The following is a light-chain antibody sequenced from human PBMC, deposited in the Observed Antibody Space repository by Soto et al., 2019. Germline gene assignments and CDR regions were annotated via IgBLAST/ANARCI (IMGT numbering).Light chain of an antibody. J-gene: IGKJ4*01. V-gene: IGKV1-5*03. CDR2: KAS. CDR3: QQYNSYSLT. CDR1: QSISSW. Sequence: DIQMTQSPSTLSASVGDRVTITCRASQSISSWLAWYQQKPGKAPKLLIYKASSLESGVPSRFSGSGAGTEFTLTISSLQPDDFATYYCQQYNSYSLTFGGGTKVEIK.